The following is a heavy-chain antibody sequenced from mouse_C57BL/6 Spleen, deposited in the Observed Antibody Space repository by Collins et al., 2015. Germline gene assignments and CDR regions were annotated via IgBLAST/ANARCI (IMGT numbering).Heavy chain of an antibody. V-gene: IGHV1-82*01. CDR1: GYAFSSSW. CDR2: IYPGDGDT. Sequence: QVQLQQSGPEVVKPGASVKISCKASGYAFSSSWMNWVKQRPGKGLEWIGRIYPGDGDTNYNGMVKGKATLTADKSSSTAYMQLSSLTSEDSAVYFCAREGVTYWYFDVWGTGTTVTVSS. CDR3: AREGVTYWYFDV. D-gene: IGHD2-2*01. J-gene: IGHJ1*03.